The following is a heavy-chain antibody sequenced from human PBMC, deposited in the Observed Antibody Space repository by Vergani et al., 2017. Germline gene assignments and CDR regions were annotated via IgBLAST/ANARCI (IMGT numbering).Heavy chain of an antibody. V-gene: IGHV4-38-2*02. CDR1: GYSISSGYY. J-gene: IGHJ6*03. CDR2: IYYDGSK. D-gene: IGHD2-21*01. Sequence: QVQLQESGPGLVKPSETLSLTCAVSGYSISSGYYWGWIRQPPGKGLEWVAIIYYDGSKKYYADSVKGRFTISRDNSRNTLDLLMSSLRAEDTAIYYCVREGSYCGSTTCQNPSYVYYYHMDVWGEGTTVTVSS. CDR3: VREGSYCGSTTCQNPSYVYYYHMDV.